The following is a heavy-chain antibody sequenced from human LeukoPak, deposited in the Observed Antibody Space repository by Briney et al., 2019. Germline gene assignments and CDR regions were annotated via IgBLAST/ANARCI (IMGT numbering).Heavy chain of an antibody. Sequence: PSETLSLTCTVSGYSISSGYYWGWIRQPPGKGLEWIGSIYHSGSTYYNPSLKSRVTISVDTSKNQFSLKLSSVTAADTAVYYCARDCTSCYGDDAFDIWGQGTMVTVSS. J-gene: IGHJ3*02. V-gene: IGHV4-38-2*02. CDR2: IYHSGST. CDR3: ARDCTSCYGDDAFDI. CDR1: GYSISSGYY. D-gene: IGHD2-2*01.